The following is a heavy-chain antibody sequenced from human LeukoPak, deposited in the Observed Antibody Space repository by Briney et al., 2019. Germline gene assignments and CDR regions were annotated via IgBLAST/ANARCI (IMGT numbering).Heavy chain of an antibody. CDR3: ARGGGAYYDSSGYYRGGSEFDY. J-gene: IGHJ4*02. V-gene: IGHV4-59*01. CDR1: GGSISSYY. CDR2: IYYSGST. D-gene: IGHD3-22*01. Sequence: SETLSLTCTVSGGSISSYYWSWIRQPPGQGLEWIGYIYYSGSTNYNPSLKSRVTISVDTSKNQFSLKLSSVTAADTAVYYCARGGGAYYDSSGYYRGGSEFDYWGQGTLVTVSS.